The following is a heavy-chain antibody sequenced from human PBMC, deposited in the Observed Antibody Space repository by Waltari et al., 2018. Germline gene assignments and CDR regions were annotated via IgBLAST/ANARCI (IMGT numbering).Heavy chain of an antibody. Sequence: EVQLVESGGGLVQPGGSLRLSCASSGFTFSSDELTWVRQAPGKGLEWVSYISSSGSTIYYADSVKGRFTISRDNAKNSLYLQMNSLRAEDTAVYYCASPPAVAGMRYFQHWGQGTLVTVSS. CDR2: ISSSGSTI. V-gene: IGHV3-48*03. CDR3: ASPPAVAGMRYFQH. D-gene: IGHD6-19*01. CDR1: GFTFSSDE. J-gene: IGHJ1*01.